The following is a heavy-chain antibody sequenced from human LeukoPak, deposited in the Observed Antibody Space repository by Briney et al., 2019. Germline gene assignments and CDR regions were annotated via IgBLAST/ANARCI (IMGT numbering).Heavy chain of an antibody. CDR1: EFTFSSYD. CDR2: IGTAGNA. V-gene: IGHV3-13*01. Sequence: PGGSLRLSCAASEFTFSSYDMHWVRHATGKGLEWVSTIGTAGNACYPDSVKGRFTISRENAKNSLNLQMNSLRVGDTAVYYCARAKMPGIQTAGRVNYFDSWGQGTLVTVSS. J-gene: IGHJ4*02. D-gene: IGHD6-13*01. CDR3: ARAKMPGIQTAGRVNYFDS.